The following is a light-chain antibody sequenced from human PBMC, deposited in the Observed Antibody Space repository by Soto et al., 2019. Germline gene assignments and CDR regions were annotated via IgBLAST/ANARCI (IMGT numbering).Light chain of an antibody. CDR2: RNS. CDR3: AAWDDNLSGFYV. Sequence: QSVLTQSPSASGTPGQRVTISCSGSASTIGRNYVYWYQQLPGTAPKLLTYRNSQRPSGVPDRFSGSKSGTSASLAISGLRSEDEADYYCAAWDDNLSGFYVFGDGTKVTVL. CDR1: ASTIGRNY. V-gene: IGLV1-47*01. J-gene: IGLJ1*01.